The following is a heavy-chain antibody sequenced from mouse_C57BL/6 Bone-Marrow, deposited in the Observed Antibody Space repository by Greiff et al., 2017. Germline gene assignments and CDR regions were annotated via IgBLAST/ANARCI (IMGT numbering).Heavy chain of an antibody. Sequence: QVQLKQPGAELVKPGASVKLSCKASGYTFTSYWMHWVKQRPGRGLEWIGRIDPNSGGTKYNEKFKSKATLPVDKPSSTAYMQLSSLTSEDSAVYYCARCSDGTSWFAYWGQGTLVTVSA. CDR2: IDPNSGGT. V-gene: IGHV1-72*01. D-gene: IGHD2-3*01. J-gene: IGHJ3*01. CDR3: ARCSDGTSWFAY. CDR1: GYTFTSYW.